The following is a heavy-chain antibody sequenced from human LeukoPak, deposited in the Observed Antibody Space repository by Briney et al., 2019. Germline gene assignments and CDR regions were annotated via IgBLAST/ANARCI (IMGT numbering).Heavy chain of an antibody. Sequence: SETLSLTCTVSGGSICSYYWSWIRQPPGKGLEWIGYIYYSGSTNYNPSLKSRVTISVDTSKNQFSLKLSSVTAADTAVYYCARGGSSWLRPYFDYWGQGTLVTVSS. J-gene: IGHJ4*02. CDR1: GGSICSYY. CDR2: IYYSGST. V-gene: IGHV4-59*01. CDR3: ARGGSSWLRPYFDY. D-gene: IGHD6-13*01.